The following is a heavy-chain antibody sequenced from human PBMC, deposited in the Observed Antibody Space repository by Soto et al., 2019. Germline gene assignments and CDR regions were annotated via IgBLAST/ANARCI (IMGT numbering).Heavy chain of an antibody. CDR2: ISGYNGKT. D-gene: IGHD2-21*02. J-gene: IGHJ6*02. CDR1: GYTFTSYG. V-gene: IGHV1-18*01. CDR3: AREGDLPYYYYGLDV. Sequence: QVQLVQSGGEVKKPGASVKVSCKASGYTFTSYGISWVRQAPGQGPERMGWISGYNGKTNYAQKVQDRVTMTTDTSTSTVYMGLRRLRSDDTAVYYCAREGDLPYYYYGLDVWGQGTTVTVSS.